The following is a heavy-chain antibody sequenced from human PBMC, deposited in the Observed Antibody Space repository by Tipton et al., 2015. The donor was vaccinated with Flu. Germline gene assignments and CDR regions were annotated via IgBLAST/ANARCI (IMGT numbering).Heavy chain of an antibody. Sequence: TLSLTCTVSGGSISSSTYYWGWIRQPPGKGLEWIGSIYYSGSSYYTPSLKSRVTISLDTSKNQFSLNLSSVTAADTAVYYCARALRGPVGATLGYWGQGTLVTVPS. V-gene: IGHV4-39*07. CDR1: GGSISSSTYY. CDR3: ARALRGPVGATLGY. D-gene: IGHD1-26*01. J-gene: IGHJ4*02. CDR2: IYYSGSS.